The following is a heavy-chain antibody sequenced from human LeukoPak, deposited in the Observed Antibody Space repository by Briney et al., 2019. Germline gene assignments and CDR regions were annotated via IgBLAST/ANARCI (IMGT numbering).Heavy chain of an antibody. J-gene: IGHJ4*02. CDR3: ARDYSSSWYS. D-gene: IGHD6-13*01. CDR1: GGSISSSSYY. V-gene: IGHV4-39*07. Sequence: SETLSLTCTVSGGSISSSSYYWGWIRQPPGKGLEWIGSIYYSGSTYYNPSLKSRVTISVDTSKNQFSLKLSSVTAADTAVYYCARDYSSSWYSWGQGTLVTVSS. CDR2: IYYSGST.